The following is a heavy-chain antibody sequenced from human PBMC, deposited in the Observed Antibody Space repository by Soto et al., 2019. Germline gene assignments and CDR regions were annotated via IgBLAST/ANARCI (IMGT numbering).Heavy chain of an antibody. V-gene: IGHV3-23*01. J-gene: IGHJ4*01. D-gene: IGHD3-22*01. Sequence: QPGGSLRLSCAASGFTFSSYGFHWVRQAPGKGLEWVSSISGNGALTYYADSVKGRFTISRDNFNLQMNSLRAEDTAVYYCAKGTGYYDSGAYDYWGQGTLVTVSS. CDR3: AKGTGYYDSGAYDY. CDR2: ISGNGALT. CDR1: GFTFSSYG.